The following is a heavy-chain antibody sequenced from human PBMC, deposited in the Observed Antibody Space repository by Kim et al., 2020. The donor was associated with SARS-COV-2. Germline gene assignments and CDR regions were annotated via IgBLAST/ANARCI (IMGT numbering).Heavy chain of an antibody. V-gene: IGHV3-13*04. CDR2: IGTAGDT. Sequence: GGSLRLSCAASGFTFSSYDMHWVRQATGKGLEWVSAIGTAGDTYYPGSVKGRFTISRENAKNSLYLQMNSLRAGDTAVYYCASPLITFGGVIVLDYWGQGTLGTVSS. D-gene: IGHD3-16*02. J-gene: IGHJ4*02. CDR1: GFTFSSYD. CDR3: ASPLITFGGVIVLDY.